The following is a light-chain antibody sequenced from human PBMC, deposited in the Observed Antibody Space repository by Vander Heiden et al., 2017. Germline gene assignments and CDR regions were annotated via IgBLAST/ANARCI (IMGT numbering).Light chain of an antibody. V-gene: IGKV3-20*01. CDR3: QQNGSSPSIT. CDR1: KSISSSY. Sequence: EIVLTQSPGTLSLSPGERATLSCRASKSISSSYLAWYQHKPGQAPRLLIYGASSRATGIPDRFSGSGSGTDFTLTISSLEPEDFAVYYCQQNGSSPSITFGQGTRLEIK. J-gene: IGKJ5*01. CDR2: GAS.